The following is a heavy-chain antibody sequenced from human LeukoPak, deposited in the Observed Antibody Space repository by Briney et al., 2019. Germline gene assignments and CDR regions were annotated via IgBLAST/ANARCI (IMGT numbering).Heavy chain of an antibody. Sequence: ASVKVSCKVSGYTLTELSMHWVRQAPGKGLEWMGGFDPEDGETIYAQKFQGRVTMTEDTSTDTAYMELSSLRSEDTAVYYCATAGPPRITIFGVVIMDPHNYYYMDVWGKGTTVTVSS. CDR2: FDPEDGET. CDR1: GYTLTELS. V-gene: IGHV1-24*01. CDR3: ATAGPPRITIFGVVIMDPHNYYYMDV. D-gene: IGHD3-3*01. J-gene: IGHJ6*03.